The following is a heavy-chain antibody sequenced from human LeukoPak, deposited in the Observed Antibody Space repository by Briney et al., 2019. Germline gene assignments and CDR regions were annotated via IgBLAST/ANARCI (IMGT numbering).Heavy chain of an antibody. V-gene: IGHV3-30*03. CDR2: ISYDESNK. D-gene: IGHD6-6*01. CDR3: ARGPRGSSRDRDAFDI. J-gene: IGHJ3*02. CDR1: GFTFG. Sequence: GRSLRLSCAASGFTFGMHWVRQAPGKGLEWVAVISYDESNKYYTNSVKGRFSISSDNAKNTLYLQINSLRVEDTAVYYCARGPRGSSRDRDAFDIWGQGTMVTVSS.